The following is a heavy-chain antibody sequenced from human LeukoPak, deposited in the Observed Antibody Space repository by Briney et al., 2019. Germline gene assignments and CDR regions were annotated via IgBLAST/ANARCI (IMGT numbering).Heavy chain of an antibody. CDR2: ITSSSSYI. CDR3: ARDSSGYSPEYFQH. Sequence: GESLRLSCAASGFTFSTYNMNWVRQAPGKGLEWVSSITSSSSYIYYADSVKGRFTISRDNAKNCLYLQMNSLRAEDTAVYYCARDSSGYSPEYFQHWGQGTLVTVSS. J-gene: IGHJ1*01. V-gene: IGHV3-21*01. D-gene: IGHD3-22*01. CDR1: GFTFSTYN.